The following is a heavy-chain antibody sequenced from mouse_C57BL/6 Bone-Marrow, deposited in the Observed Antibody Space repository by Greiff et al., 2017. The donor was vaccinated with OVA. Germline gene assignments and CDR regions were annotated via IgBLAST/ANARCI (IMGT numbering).Heavy chain of an antibody. CDR2: IDPANGNT. J-gene: IGHJ1*03. CDR3: AIDDGYFWYFDV. Sequence: VQLQQSVAELVRPGASVKLSCTASGFNIKNTYMHWVKQRPEQGLEWIGRIDPANGNTKYAPKFQGQATITADTSSNTANLQLSSLTSEDTTIYYCAIDDGYFWYFDVWGTGTTVTVSS. V-gene: IGHV14-3*01. CDR1: GFNIKNTY. D-gene: IGHD2-3*01.